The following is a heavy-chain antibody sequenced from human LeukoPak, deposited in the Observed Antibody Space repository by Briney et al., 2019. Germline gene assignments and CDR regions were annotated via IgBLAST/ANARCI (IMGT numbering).Heavy chain of an antibody. D-gene: IGHD1-7*01. CDR2: ISCCGSNI. CDR1: GFTFSTFS. Sequence: GGPLRLSCAASGFTFSTFSMNWVRQTPGKGLEWVSAISCCGSNIYYADSVKGRFTISRDNPKRSMYLQMNSLRAEDTAVYYCARRTFPNDGFDVWGQGTVVTVSS. V-gene: IGHV3-21*01. J-gene: IGHJ3*01. CDR3: ARRTFPNDGFDV.